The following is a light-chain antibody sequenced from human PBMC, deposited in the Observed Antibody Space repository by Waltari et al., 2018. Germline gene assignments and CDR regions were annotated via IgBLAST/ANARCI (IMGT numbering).Light chain of an antibody. CDR2: GPD. V-gene: IGLV3-19*01. CDR1: TLRRYS. CDR3: HSRETFSTRL. J-gene: IGLJ2*01. Sequence: SSDLTQDPSVSVALGQTVRITCQGDTLRRYSASWYQQRPGQAPKLVLYGPDIRPSGIPDRFSGSTSGNTASLTITGAQAEDEADYYCHSRETFSTRLFGGGTSLTV.